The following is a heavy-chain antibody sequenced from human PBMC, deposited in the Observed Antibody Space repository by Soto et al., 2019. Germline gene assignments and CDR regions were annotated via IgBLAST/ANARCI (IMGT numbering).Heavy chain of an antibody. CDR3: ARHRGPKGDNFDY. J-gene: IGHJ4*02. CDR2: IYYSGST. D-gene: IGHD2-21*02. CDR1: GGSISSSSYY. V-gene: IGHV4-39*01. Sequence: LSLTCTVSGGSISSSSYYWGWIRQPPGKGLEWIGSIYYSGSTYYNPSLKSRVTISVDTSKNQFSLKLSSVTAADTAVYYCARHRGPKGDNFDYWCQGTLVTVSS.